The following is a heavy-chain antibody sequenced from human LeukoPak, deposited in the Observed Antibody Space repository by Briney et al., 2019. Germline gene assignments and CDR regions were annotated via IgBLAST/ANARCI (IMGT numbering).Heavy chain of an antibody. CDR3: AKEHYSGYDLFDY. J-gene: IGHJ4*02. D-gene: IGHD5-12*01. CDR1: GFTFSSYG. V-gene: IGHV3-33*06. Sequence: GGSLRLSCAASGFTFSSYGMHWVRQAPGKGLEWVAVIWYDGSNKYYADSVKGRFTISRDNSENTLYLQMNSLRAEDTAVYYCAKEHYSGYDLFDYWGQGTLVTVSS. CDR2: IWYDGSNK.